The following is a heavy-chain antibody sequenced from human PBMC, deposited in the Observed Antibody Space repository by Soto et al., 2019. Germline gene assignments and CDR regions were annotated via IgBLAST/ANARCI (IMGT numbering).Heavy chain of an antibody. CDR2: INHTGST. V-gene: IGHV4-34*01. Sequence: PSETLSLTCAVYGAPFSGYYWTWIPQPPGKGLEWIGEINHTGSTKYNPSLKSRVTISLDTSKNQFSLSLRSVTAADTAVYYCARGREIFGAVTPFEYWGQGTQVTVSS. J-gene: IGHJ4*02. D-gene: IGHD3-3*01. CDR1: GAPFSGYY. CDR3: ARGREIFGAVTPFEY.